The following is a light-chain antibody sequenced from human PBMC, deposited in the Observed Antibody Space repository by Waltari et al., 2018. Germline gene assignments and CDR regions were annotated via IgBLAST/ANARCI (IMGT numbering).Light chain of an antibody. CDR2: AAS. CDR1: QSISRH. CDR3: QQSYTSPRT. Sequence: DIQMTQSPPSLSASVGDRVTITCRASQSISRHLNWYQQKPGKAPKLLIYAASSLQSGVPSRFSGFGSGTDFTLTVSSLQPEDFATYYCQQSYTSPRTFGPGTKVEIK. J-gene: IGKJ1*01. V-gene: IGKV1-39*01.